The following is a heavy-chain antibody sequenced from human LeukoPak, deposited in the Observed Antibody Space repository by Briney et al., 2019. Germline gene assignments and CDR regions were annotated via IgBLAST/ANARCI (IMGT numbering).Heavy chain of an antibody. J-gene: IGHJ5*02. CDR2: IYHSGST. Sequence: PSETLSLTCTVSGYSISSGYYWGWIRQPPGKGLEWIGSIYHSGSTYYNPSLKSRVTISVDTSKNQFSLKLSSVTAADTAVYYCARGTLGYCSGGSCSMNWFDPWGQGTLVTVSS. V-gene: IGHV4-38-2*02. D-gene: IGHD2-15*01. CDR1: GYSISSGYY. CDR3: ARGTLGYCSGGSCSMNWFDP.